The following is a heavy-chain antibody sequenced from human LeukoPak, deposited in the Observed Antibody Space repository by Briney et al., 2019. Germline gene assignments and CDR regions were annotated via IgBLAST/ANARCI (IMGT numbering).Heavy chain of an antibody. CDR1: GFDFSSYW. D-gene: IGHD5-18*01. CDR2: INQDGNIK. CDR3: ARDLEDTPLIGAVDL. J-gene: IGHJ5*02. Sequence: GGSLRLSCTASGFDFSSYWMAWVRQAPGKGLEWVANINQDGNIKYYVDSVKGRFIISGDNAKMSLFLQLNSVRAEDTALYYCARDLEDTPLIGAVDLWGQGTLVIASS. V-gene: IGHV3-7*05.